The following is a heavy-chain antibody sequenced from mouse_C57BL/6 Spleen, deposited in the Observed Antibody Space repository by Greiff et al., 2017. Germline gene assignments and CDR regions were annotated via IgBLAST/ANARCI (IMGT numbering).Heavy chain of an antibody. CDR3: ATTTVVANSYAMDY. V-gene: IGHV2-2*01. Sequence: VQLQQSGPGLVQPSQSLSITCTASGFSLTSYGVHWVRQSPGKGLEWLGVIWSVGRTDYNAAFISKLSISKDNSKSQVFFKMNSLQADETAIYYCATTTVVANSYAMDYWGQGTSVTVSS. CDR2: IWSVGRT. CDR1: GFSLTSYG. J-gene: IGHJ4*01. D-gene: IGHD1-1*01.